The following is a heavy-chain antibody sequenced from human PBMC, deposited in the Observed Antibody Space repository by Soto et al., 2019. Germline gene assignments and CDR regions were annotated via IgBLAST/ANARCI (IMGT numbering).Heavy chain of an antibody. Sequence: SETLSLTCTVSGGSISRYYWNWIRQSPGKGLEWIGYIYNSGNTNYNPSPKSRVTISVDTSKNQFSLRLSPVSAADTAVYYCARLLTYSYGYGAPYYFDYWGQGMWVTVSS. CDR1: GGSISRYY. D-gene: IGHD5-18*01. CDR2: IYNSGNT. V-gene: IGHV4-59*01. J-gene: IGHJ4*02. CDR3: ARLLTYSYGYGAPYYFDY.